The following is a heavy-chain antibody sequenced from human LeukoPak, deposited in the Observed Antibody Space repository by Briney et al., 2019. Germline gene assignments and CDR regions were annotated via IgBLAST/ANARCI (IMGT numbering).Heavy chain of an antibody. CDR3: ARAVYTGGYGGFYFDY. V-gene: IGHV3-23*01. D-gene: IGHD1-26*01. Sequence: GGSLRLSCAASGFTFSSYVMNWVRQAPGKGLEWVSAISGSGGSTYYADSVKGRFTISRDNSKNTLYLQMNGLRAEDTAIYYCARAVYTGGYGGFYFDYWGQGTLVTVSS. J-gene: IGHJ4*02. CDR1: GFTFSSYV. CDR2: ISGSGGST.